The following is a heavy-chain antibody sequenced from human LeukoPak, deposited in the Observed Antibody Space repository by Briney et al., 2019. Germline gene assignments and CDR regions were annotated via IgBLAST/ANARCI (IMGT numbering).Heavy chain of an antibody. J-gene: IGHJ4*02. CDR3: ARILTVAPAFDY. D-gene: IGHD2-15*01. V-gene: IGHV3-33*08. CDR1: GFTSSSYA. Sequence: GGSLRLSCAASGFTSSSYALNWVRQAPGKGLEWVAVIWYDGSNKYYADSVKGRFTISRDNSKNTLYLQMNSLRAEDTAVYYCARILTVAPAFDYWGQGTLVTVSS. CDR2: IWYDGSNK.